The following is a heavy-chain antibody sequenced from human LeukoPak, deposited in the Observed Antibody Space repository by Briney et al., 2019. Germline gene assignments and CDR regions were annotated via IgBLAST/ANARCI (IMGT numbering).Heavy chain of an antibody. CDR3: ARTPWDFWSNSMDV. D-gene: IGHD3-3*01. CDR2: IKQDGSDK. J-gene: IGHJ6*04. CDR1: GFAISNYW. V-gene: IGHV3-7*01. Sequence: GGSLRLSCAASGFAISNYWMSWVRQAPGKGLEWVANIKQDGSDKYYVGSVKGRFTISRGNAKNSLYLQMNSLRAEDTAVYYCARTPWDFWSNSMDVWGKGTTVTVSS.